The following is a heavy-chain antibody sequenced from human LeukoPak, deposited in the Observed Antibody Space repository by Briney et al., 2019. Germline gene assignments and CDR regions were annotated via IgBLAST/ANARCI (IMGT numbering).Heavy chain of an antibody. CDR3: ARDRGFCREPSCAYLSYYRDV. CDR2: ISYDGIDK. Sequence: GGSLRLSCAASGFTFSSHAIHWVRQAPGKGLEWVAAISYDGIDKLYADSVKGRFTISRDNVRNTLYLQMDSLRAEDTAVYFCARDRGFCREPSCAYLSYYRDVWGTGPTASVSS. D-gene: IGHD2-2*01. V-gene: IGHV3-30*01. CDR1: GFTFSSHA. J-gene: IGHJ6*03.